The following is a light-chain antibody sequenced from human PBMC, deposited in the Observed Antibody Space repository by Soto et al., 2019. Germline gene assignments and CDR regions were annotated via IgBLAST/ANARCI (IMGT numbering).Light chain of an antibody. CDR1: QGISNE. Sequence: IQMTQSPSSLSASVGDRVTITCRASQGISNELGWYQQRPGKAPKVLIYGASNLQSGVPSRFSGSASGTDFTLTISSLQPEDFVTYYCLQDYTYPWTFGQGTKVDIK. CDR3: LQDYTYPWT. V-gene: IGKV1-6*01. CDR2: GAS. J-gene: IGKJ1*01.